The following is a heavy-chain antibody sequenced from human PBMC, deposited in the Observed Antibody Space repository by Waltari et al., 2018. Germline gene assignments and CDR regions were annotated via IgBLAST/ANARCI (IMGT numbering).Heavy chain of an antibody. CDR3: ALPTVTNLRFGAFDI. V-gene: IGHV3-53*01. J-gene: IGHJ3*02. CDR2: IYSGGST. Sequence: VQLVQSGAEVKKPGSSVKVSCRASGGIFSTYAISWVRPAPGKGLEWVSVIYSGGSTYYADAVKGRFTISRDDSKNTLYLQMNSLRAEDTAVYYCALPTVTNLRFGAFDIWGQGTRVTVSS. CDR1: GGIFSTYA. D-gene: IGHD4-4*01.